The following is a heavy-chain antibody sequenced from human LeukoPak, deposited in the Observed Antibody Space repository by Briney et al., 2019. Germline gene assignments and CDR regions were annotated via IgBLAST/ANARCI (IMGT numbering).Heavy chain of an antibody. CDR3: ARGTSLGWLFVY. D-gene: IGHD3-9*01. J-gene: IGHJ4*02. CDR1: GGSISSGDYY. V-gene: IGHV4-30-4*01. Sequence: PSETLSLTCTVSGGSISSGDYYWSWIRQPPGKGLEWIGYIYYSGSTYYNPSLKSRVTISVDTSKNQFSLKLSSVTAADTAVYYCARGTSLGWLFVYWGQGTLVTVSS. CDR2: IYYSGST.